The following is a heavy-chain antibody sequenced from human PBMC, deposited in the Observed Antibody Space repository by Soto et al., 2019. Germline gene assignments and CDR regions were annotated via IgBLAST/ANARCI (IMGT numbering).Heavy chain of an antibody. V-gene: IGHV3-23*01. Sequence: EMHLLESGGGLGQPGGSLRLSCAASGFSFNSYAMSWVRQAPGKGLEWVSVIGGRGENIYYADSVRGRFTISRHNPNNTLYLQMNSLRVEDTAVYYCVNAGGLDVWGQGTTVTVSS. J-gene: IGHJ6*02. CDR1: GFSFNSYA. CDR3: VNAGGLDV. CDR2: IGGRGENI.